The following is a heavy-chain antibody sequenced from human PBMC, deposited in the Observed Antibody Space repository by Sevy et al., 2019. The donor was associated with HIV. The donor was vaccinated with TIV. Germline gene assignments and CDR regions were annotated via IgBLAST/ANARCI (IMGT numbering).Heavy chain of an antibody. CDR2: INPNSGNT. CDR1: GYTFTSYD. V-gene: IGHV1-8*01. CDR3: SSVGLAYCSGGSCYSVPYNWFDP. D-gene: IGHD2-15*01. J-gene: IGHJ5*02. Sequence: ASVKVSCKASGYTFTSYDINWVRQATGQGLEWMGWINPNSGNTGYAQKFQGRVTMTRNTSISTAYMELGSLRSEDTAVYYFSSVGLAYCSGGSCYSVPYNWFDPWGQGTLVTVSS.